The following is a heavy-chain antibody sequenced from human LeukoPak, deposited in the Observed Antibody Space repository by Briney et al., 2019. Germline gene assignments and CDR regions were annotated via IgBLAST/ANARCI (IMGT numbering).Heavy chain of an antibody. J-gene: IGHJ4*02. Sequence: KPSGTLSLTCTVSGYSISIGHYWGWIRQPPGKGLEWIGSIYKTGSAFYNSSLKSRVTLSVDTSKNQFSLKLSSVTAADTAVYYCARVLDYYGSGTYSFDYWGQGTLVTVSS. CDR1: GYSISIGHY. D-gene: IGHD3-10*01. CDR2: IYKTGSA. CDR3: ARVLDYYGSGTYSFDY. V-gene: IGHV4-38-2*02.